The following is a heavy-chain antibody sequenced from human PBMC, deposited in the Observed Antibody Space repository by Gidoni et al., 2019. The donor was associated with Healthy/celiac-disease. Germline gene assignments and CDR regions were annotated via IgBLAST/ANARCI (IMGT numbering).Heavy chain of an antibody. J-gene: IGHJ4*02. V-gene: IGHV3-33*01. CDR1: AFTFSSYG. D-gene: IGHD3-3*01. CDR2: IWYDGSNK. Sequence: VQRVESGGGVVQPGRYLRLSWAASAFTFSSYGMHWVRQAPGEGLEWVDVIWYDGSNKYYADSVKGLFTISRDNSKNTLYLQMNSLSAVDTAVYYCARDITIFGVVIPDYWGQGTLVTVSS. CDR3: ARDITIFGVVIPDY.